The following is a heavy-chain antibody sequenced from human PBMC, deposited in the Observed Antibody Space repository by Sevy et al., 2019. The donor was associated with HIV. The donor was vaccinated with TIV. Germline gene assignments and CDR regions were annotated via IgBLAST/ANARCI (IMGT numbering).Heavy chain of an antibody. CDR1: GGSISAYY. CDR3: ARAPPGRSGDESLNWFDP. V-gene: IGHV4-59*01. CDR2: IFYTGST. J-gene: IGHJ5*02. Sequence: SETLSLTCTVSGGSISAYYWSWIRQPPGKPLEYIGYIFYTGSTNYNPSLKSRVTISVDTSKNQFSLKLNSVTAADTAVYFCARAPPGRSGDESLNWFDPWGQGTLVTVSS. D-gene: IGHD5-12*01.